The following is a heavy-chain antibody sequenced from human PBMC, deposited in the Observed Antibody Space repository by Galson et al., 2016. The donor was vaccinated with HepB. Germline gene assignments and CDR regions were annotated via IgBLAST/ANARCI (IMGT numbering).Heavy chain of an antibody. Sequence: SVKVSCKASGGTFSTYTISWVRQAPGQGLEWMGLLTPMFNSPTYAQKFQGRLTITADESTSTAYMELISLRAEDTAVYYCARGAVRTTFGYWGQGTLVTVSS. CDR3: ARGAVRTTFGY. J-gene: IGHJ4*02. V-gene: IGHV1-69*13. D-gene: IGHD2/OR15-2a*01. CDR2: LTPMFNSP. CDR1: GGTFSTYT.